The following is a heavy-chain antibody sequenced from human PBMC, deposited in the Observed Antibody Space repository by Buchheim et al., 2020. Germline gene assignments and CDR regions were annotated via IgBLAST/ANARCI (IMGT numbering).Heavy chain of an antibody. CDR2: IYYSGTT. J-gene: IGHJ4*02. Sequence: QVQLQESGPGLVTPSQTLSLTCTVSGGSINNGDYYWSWIRQSPVKGLEWIGYIYYSGTTYSNPSLKSRVTFSVDASKNHFSLMVNSVTAADTAIYYCARKYCSGGSCYGIGDDWGQGTL. D-gene: IGHD2-15*01. CDR3: ARKYCSGGSCYGIGDD. CDR1: GGSINNGDYY. V-gene: IGHV4-30-4*01.